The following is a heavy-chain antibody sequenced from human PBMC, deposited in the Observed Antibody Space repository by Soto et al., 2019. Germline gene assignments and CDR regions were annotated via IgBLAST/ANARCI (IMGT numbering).Heavy chain of an antibody. V-gene: IGHV4-61*01. CDR1: GGSVSSGSYY. J-gene: IGHJ5*02. CDR3: ASGRITLVRGVTPPNWFDP. CDR2: IYYSGGT. D-gene: IGHD3-10*01. Sequence: PSETLSLTCTVSGGSVSSGSYYWSWIRQPPGKGLEWIGYIYYSGGTNYNPSLKSRVTISVDTSKNQFSLKLSSVTAADTAVYFFASGRITLVRGVTPPNWFDPWGQGTLVTVSS.